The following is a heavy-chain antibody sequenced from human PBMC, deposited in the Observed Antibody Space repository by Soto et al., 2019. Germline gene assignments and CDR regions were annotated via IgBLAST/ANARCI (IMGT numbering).Heavy chain of an antibody. D-gene: IGHD3-22*01. J-gene: IGHJ4*02. CDR3: ARDPFDYDSGIVPPPSRGFDY. V-gene: IGHV1-3*01. CDR1: GYTFTSYA. Sequence: ASVKVSCKASGYTFTSYAIHWVRQAPGQSLEWMGWINAGNGNTKSSEKYQGRVTISRATSASTAYLELSRLTSEDTAVYYCARDPFDYDSGIVPPPSRGFDYWGQGILVTVSS. CDR2: INAGNGNT.